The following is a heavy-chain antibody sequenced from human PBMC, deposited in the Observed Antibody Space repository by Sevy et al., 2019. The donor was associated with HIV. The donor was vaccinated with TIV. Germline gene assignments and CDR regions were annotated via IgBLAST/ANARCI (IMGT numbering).Heavy chain of an antibody. CDR3: ARERGISFIVGATTGAFDI. J-gene: IGHJ3*02. V-gene: IGHV3-7*01. CDR2: IKQDGSEK. Sequence: GGSLRLSCAASGFTFRNYAIHWVHQAPGKGLEWVANIKQDGSEKYYVDSVKGRFTISRDNAKNSLYLQMNSLRAEDTAVYYCARERGISFIVGATTGAFDIWGQGTMVTVSS. CDR1: GFTFRNYA. D-gene: IGHD1-26*01.